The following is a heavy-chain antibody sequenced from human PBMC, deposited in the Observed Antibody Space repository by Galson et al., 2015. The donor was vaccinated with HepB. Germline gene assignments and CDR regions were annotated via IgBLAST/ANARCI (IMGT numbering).Heavy chain of an antibody. CDR3: ATNDYGDYSAFDY. CDR2: ISYDGSNK. Sequence: SLRLSCAASGFTFSSYGMHWVRQAPGKGLEWVAVISYDGSNKYYADSVNGRFTISRDNSKNTLYLQMYSLRAEDTAVYYCATNDYGDYSAFDYWGQGTLVTVSS. J-gene: IGHJ4*02. D-gene: IGHD4-17*01. V-gene: IGHV3-30*03. CDR1: GFTFSSYG.